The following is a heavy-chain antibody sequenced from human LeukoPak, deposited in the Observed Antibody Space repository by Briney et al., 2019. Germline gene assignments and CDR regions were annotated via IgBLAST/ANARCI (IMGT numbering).Heavy chain of an antibody. V-gene: IGHV3-23*01. D-gene: IGHD3-22*01. Sequence: GGSLRLSCAASGFTFSSYAMSWVRQAPGKGLEWVSAISGSGGSTYYADSVKGRFTISRDNSKNTLYLQMNSLRAEDTAVYYCAKDRISSYYDSSGYYGSNYAFDIWGQGTMVTVSS. CDR3: AKDRISSYYDSSGYYGSNYAFDI. J-gene: IGHJ3*02. CDR1: GFTFSSYA. CDR2: ISGSGGST.